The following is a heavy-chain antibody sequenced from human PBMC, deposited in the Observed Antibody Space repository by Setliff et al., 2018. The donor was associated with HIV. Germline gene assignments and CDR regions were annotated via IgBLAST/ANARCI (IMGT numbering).Heavy chain of an antibody. D-gene: IGHD6-13*01. CDR2: IKNKANSYTT. V-gene: IGHV3-72*01. CDR1: GFSLSDHD. Sequence: PGGSLRLSCEASGFSLSDHDMDWVRQAPGKGPEWVGRIKNKANSYTTYYAASVKGRFTISRDDSKTSLYLQMNSLKTEDTAVYYCARASSSSWYYFDYGGQGTLVTVSS. J-gene: IGHJ4*02. CDR3: ARASSSSWYYFDY.